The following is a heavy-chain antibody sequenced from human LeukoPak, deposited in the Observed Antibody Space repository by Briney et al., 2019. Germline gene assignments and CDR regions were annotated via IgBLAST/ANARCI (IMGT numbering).Heavy chain of an antibody. D-gene: IGHD2-21*02. CDR3: ASLYCGGDCPGDY. J-gene: IGHJ4*02. Sequence: SETLSLTCTVSGGSISSSSYYWGWIRQPPGKGLEWIGSIYYSGSTYYNPSLKSRVTISVDTSKNQFSLKLSSVTAADTAVYYCASLYCGGDCPGDYWGQGTLVTVSS. V-gene: IGHV4-39*07. CDR1: GGSISSSSYY. CDR2: IYYSGST.